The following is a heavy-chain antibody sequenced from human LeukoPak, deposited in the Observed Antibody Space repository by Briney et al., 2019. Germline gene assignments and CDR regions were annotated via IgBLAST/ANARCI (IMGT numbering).Heavy chain of an antibody. CDR1: GFTFSDYY. J-gene: IGHJ4*02. CDR2: ICDSGRTI. Sequence: GGSLRLSCAASGFTFSDYYMSWIRHAPGRGLEWVSYICDSGRTIYYADSVKGRFTISRDNAKNSVYLQMNNLGAEDTAVYYCARDRLGDYDHSGYYDKWGQGTLVTVSS. D-gene: IGHD3-22*01. V-gene: IGHV3-11*01. CDR3: ARDRLGDYDHSGYYDK.